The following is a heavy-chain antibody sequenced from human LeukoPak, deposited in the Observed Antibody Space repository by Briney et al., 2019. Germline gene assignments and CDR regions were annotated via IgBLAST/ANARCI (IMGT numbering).Heavy chain of an antibody. CDR3: VTTITTLDVLAFHY. CDR1: GGSINSGYH. CDR2: IYNSGTT. D-gene: IGHD4-11*01. V-gene: IGHV4-31*03. Sequence: SETLSPTCTVSGGSINSGYHWSWIRQHQGNGLEWIGYIYNSGTTYYNPALKSRVIISVDTSKNQFSLKLNSATAADTAVYYCVTTITTLDVLAFHYWGQGALVTVSS. J-gene: IGHJ4*02.